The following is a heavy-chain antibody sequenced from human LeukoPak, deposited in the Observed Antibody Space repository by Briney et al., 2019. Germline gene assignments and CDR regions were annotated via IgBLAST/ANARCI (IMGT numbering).Heavy chain of an antibody. J-gene: IGHJ4*02. V-gene: IGHV3-30-3*02. Sequence: GGSLRLSCAASGFTFSSYAMHWVRQAPGKGLEWVAVISYDGSNKYCADSVKGRFTISRDNSKNTLYLQMNSLRAEDTAVYCCAKPLQMAKIGGYFDYWGQGTLVTVSS. CDR3: AKPLQMAKIGGYFDY. D-gene: IGHD5-24*01. CDR1: GFTFSSYA. CDR2: ISYDGSNK.